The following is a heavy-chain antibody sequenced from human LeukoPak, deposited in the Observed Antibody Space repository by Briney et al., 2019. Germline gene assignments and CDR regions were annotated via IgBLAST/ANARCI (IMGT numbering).Heavy chain of an antibody. J-gene: IGHJ4*02. Sequence: ASVKVSCKASGYTFTSYAMHWVRQAPGQRLEWMGWINAGNGNTKYSQKFQGRVTITRDTSASTAYMELSSLRSEDTAVYYCARDHFYYYGSGSHIPPLLDYWGQGTLVTVSS. D-gene: IGHD3-10*01. CDR1: GYTFTSYA. CDR2: INAGNGNT. CDR3: ARDHFYYYGSGSHIPPLLDY. V-gene: IGHV1-3*01.